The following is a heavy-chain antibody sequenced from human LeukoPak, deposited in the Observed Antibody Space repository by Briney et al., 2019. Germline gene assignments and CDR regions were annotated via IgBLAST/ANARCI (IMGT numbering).Heavy chain of an antibody. V-gene: IGHV3-23*01. J-gene: IGHJ4*02. CDR3: VSGSLQSGYNFDY. D-gene: IGHD3-3*01. Sequence: GGSLRLSCAASGFTFSSYAMNWVRQAPGKGLEWVSAISGSGGSTYYADSVKGRFTISRDNAKNTLYLQMNSLRAEDTAVYYCVSGSLQSGYNFDYWGQGALVTVSS. CDR2: ISGSGGST. CDR1: GFTFSSYA.